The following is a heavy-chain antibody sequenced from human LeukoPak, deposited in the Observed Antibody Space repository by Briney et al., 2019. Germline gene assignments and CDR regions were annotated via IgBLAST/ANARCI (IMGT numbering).Heavy chain of an antibody. Sequence: GGSLRLSCAASGFTFSSYAMHWVRQVPGKGLEWVAVISYDGSNKYYADSVKGRFTISRDNSKNTLYLQMNSLRAEDTAVYYCARPRSVTARWFDPWGQGTLVTVSS. CDR2: ISYDGSNK. CDR1: GFTFSSYA. D-gene: IGHD2-21*02. J-gene: IGHJ5*02. CDR3: ARPRSVTARWFDP. V-gene: IGHV3-30-3*01.